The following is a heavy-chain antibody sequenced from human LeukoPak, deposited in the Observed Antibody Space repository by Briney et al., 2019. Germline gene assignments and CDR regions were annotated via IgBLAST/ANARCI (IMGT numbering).Heavy chain of an antibody. J-gene: IGHJ4*02. CDR1: GGSIGSYY. CDR2: IYYSGST. D-gene: IGHD3-9*01. CDR3: AGSNLTGYYIDY. V-gene: IGHV4-59*01. Sequence: SETLSLTCTVSGGSIGSYYWSWIRQPPGKGLEWIGYIYYSGSTNYNPPLKSRVTISVDTSKNQFSLKLSSVTAADTAVYYCAGSNLTGYYIDYWGQGTLVTVSS.